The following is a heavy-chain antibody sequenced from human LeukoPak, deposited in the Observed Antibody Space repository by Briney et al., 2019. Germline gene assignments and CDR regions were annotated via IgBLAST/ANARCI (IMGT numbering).Heavy chain of an antibody. CDR2: IKQDGTEK. J-gene: IGHJ4*02. V-gene: IGHV3-7*01. CDR1: GFTFDDYA. Sequence: GGSLRLSCAAAGFTFDDYAMHWVRQAPGKGLDWVASIKQDGTEKYYVDSVKGRFTISKDNSKNSLYLQMNTLRAEDTAVYYCAREDHSTYAYWGQGTLDTVSS. D-gene: IGHD2/OR15-2a*01. CDR3: AREDHSTYAY.